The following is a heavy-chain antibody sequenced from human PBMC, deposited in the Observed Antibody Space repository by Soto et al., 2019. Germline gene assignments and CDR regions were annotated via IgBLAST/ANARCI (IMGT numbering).Heavy chain of an antibody. CDR2: IVPLFNTS. Sequence: QVQLVQSGAEVKKPGSSVKVSCKASGGTFSSYAISWVRQAPGHGLEWMGGIVPLFNTSHYAQNFQGRVTISADELNNPAYMVLSSPIYEETEVYYCAIDAVDHLRNLGSFDILSKGTMVTMSS. J-gene: IGHJ3*02. CDR1: GGTFSSYA. V-gene: IGHV1-69*01. D-gene: IGHD3-9*01. CDR3: AIDAVDHLRNLGSFDI.